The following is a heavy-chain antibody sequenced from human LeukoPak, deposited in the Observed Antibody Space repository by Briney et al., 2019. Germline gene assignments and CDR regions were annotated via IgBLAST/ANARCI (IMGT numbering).Heavy chain of an antibody. Sequence: PGRSLRLSCAPSGFTFSSYAMHWVRQAPGKGLEWVAVISYDGSNRYYADSVKGRFTISRDNSKNTLYLQMNSLRAEDTAVYYCASHSDYGDYTTMRYWGQRTLVTVSS. J-gene: IGHJ4*02. CDR2: ISYDGSNR. V-gene: IGHV3-30-3*01. CDR1: GFTFSSYA. CDR3: ASHSDYGDYTTMRY. D-gene: IGHD4-17*01.